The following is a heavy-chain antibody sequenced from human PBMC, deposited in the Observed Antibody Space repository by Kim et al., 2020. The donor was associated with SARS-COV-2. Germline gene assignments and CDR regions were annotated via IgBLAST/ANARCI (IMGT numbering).Heavy chain of an antibody. V-gene: IGHV6-1*01. CDR1: GDSVSSNSAA. J-gene: IGHJ5*02. D-gene: IGHD3-10*01. Sequence: SETLSLTCAISGDSVSSNSAAWNWIRQSPSRGLEWLGRTYYRSKWYNDYAVSVKSRITINPDTSKNQFSLQLNSVTPEDTAVYYCARASVMFRGVTNWFDPWGQGTLVTVSS. CDR3: ARASVMFRGVTNWFDP. CDR2: TYYRSKWYN.